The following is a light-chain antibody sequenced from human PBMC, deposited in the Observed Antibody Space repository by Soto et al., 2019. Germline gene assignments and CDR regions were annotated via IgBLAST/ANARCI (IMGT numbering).Light chain of an antibody. CDR1: QVISSW. V-gene: IGKV1-12*01. Sequence: DIPMTQSPSSLAASVGDRVTITCRASQVISSWLVWYQQKPGHAPKLLIYAASNLQSGVPSRFSGSASGTEFTLTISSLQPEDFATYYCQQASTFPFTFGGGTEVQIK. CDR3: QQASTFPFT. J-gene: IGKJ4*01. CDR2: AAS.